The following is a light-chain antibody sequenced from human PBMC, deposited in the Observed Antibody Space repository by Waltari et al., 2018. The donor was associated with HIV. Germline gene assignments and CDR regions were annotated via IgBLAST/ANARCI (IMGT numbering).Light chain of an antibody. CDR3: SSYTSSSTPV. Sequence: QSALPQPASVPGSPGQSITISCTGTSSDVGGYNYVSWYQQHPGKAPKLMIYEVSNRPSGVSNRFSGSKSGNTASLTISGLQAEDEADYYCSSYTSSSTPVFGTGTKVTVL. J-gene: IGLJ1*01. V-gene: IGLV2-14*01. CDR1: SSDVGGYNY. CDR2: EVS.